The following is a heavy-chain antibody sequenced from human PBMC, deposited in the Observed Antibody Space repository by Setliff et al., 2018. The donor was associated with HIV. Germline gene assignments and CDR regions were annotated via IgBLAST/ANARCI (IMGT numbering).Heavy chain of an antibody. CDR1: GGSISSGGYY. CDR3: ARSGLYSSSWYYFDY. CDR2: IYYSGST. Sequence: PSETLSLTCTVSGGSISSGGYYWSWIRQRPGKGLEWIGYIYYSGSTYYNPSLKSRVTISVDTSKNQFSLKLSSVTAADTAVYYCARSGLYSSSWYYFDYWGQGTLVTVTS. J-gene: IGHJ4*02. V-gene: IGHV4-31*03. D-gene: IGHD6-13*01.